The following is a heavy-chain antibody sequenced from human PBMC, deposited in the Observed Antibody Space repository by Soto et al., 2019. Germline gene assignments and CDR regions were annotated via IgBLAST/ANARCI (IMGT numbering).Heavy chain of an antibody. V-gene: IGHV3-30-3*01. CDR1: GFTFRNHA. Sequence: QVQLVESGGTVVLPGRSLRLSCAVSGFTFRNHAMHWVRQAPGKGLEWVAVISFDGNTKYYADSVKGRVSVSRDNFAKRLFLQMGNLRIEDMAVYYSAGVPLGLAIGHGMDLWGHGTTVTVSS. CDR3: AGVPLGLAIGHGMDL. J-gene: IGHJ6*02. CDR2: ISFDGNTK. D-gene: IGHD3-3*01.